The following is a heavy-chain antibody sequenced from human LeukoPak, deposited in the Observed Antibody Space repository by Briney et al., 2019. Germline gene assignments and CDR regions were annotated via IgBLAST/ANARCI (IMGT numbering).Heavy chain of an antibody. J-gene: IGHJ6*02. CDR2: ICAYNGNT. Sequence: ASVKVSCKASGYTFTSYGISWVRQAPGQGLEWMGWICAYNGNTNYAQKLQGRVTMTTDTSTSTAYMELRSLRSDDTAVYYCARDCSGGSCPGYPYGMDVWGQGTTVTVSS. V-gene: IGHV1-18*01. CDR1: GYTFTSYG. D-gene: IGHD2-15*01. CDR3: ARDCSGGSCPGYPYGMDV.